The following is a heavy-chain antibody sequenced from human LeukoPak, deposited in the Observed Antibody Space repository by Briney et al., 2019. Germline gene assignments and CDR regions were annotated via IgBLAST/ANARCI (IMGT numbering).Heavy chain of an antibody. CDR2: IKQDGSEK. CDR1: GFTFSSYW. CDR3: ASQDLEFLEWFPRRDYYYYMDV. J-gene: IGHJ6*03. Sequence: GGSLRLSCAASGFTFSSYWMSWVRQAPGKGLEWVANIKQDGSEKYYVDSVKGRFTISRDNAKNSLYLQMNSLRAEDTAVYYCASQDLEFLEWFPRRDYYYYMDVWGKGTTVTVSS. D-gene: IGHD3-3*01. V-gene: IGHV3-7*01.